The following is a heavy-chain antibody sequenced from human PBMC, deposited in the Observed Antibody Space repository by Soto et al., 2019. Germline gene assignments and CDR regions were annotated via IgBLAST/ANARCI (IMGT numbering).Heavy chain of an antibody. J-gene: IGHJ6*02. CDR3: ATVGYCSSTSCQTRYYYYGMDV. V-gene: IGHV3-15*01. D-gene: IGHD2-2*03. CDR2: IKSKTDGGTT. Sequence: PGGSLRLSCAASGFTFSNAWMSWVRQAPGKGLEWVGRIKSKTDGGTTDYAAPVKGRFTISRDDSKNTLYLQMNSLKTEDTAVYYCATVGYCSSTSCQTRYYYYGMDVWGQGTTVTVSS. CDR1: GFTFSNAW.